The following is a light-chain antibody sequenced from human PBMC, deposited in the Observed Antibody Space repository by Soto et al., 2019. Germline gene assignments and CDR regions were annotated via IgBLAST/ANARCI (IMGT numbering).Light chain of an antibody. V-gene: IGKV3-11*01. Sequence: IVLTQSPGTLSLSPGERPTISCRASQNVDTNYLAWYQQKPGQAPRLLIYDASNRATGIPARFSGSGSGTDFTLTISSLEPEDFAVYYCQQRSSWLTFGGGTKVDIK. CDR3: QQRSSWLT. J-gene: IGKJ4*01. CDR2: DAS. CDR1: QNVDTNY.